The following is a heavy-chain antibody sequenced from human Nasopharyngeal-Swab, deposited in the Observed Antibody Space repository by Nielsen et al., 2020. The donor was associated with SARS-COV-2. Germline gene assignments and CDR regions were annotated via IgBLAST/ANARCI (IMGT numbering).Heavy chain of an antibody. V-gene: IGHV5-51*01. Sequence: GESLTISCTGSGYSFTSCWIGWVRQMPGKGLELMGIIYPGDSDTRYSPSFQGQVTISADKSISTAYLQWSSLKASDTAMYYCAMLKNYGSGSYYEKYYYYGMDVWGQGTTVTVSS. J-gene: IGHJ6*02. CDR1: GYSFTSCW. CDR3: AMLKNYGSGSYYEKYYYYGMDV. CDR2: IYPGDSDT. D-gene: IGHD3-10*01.